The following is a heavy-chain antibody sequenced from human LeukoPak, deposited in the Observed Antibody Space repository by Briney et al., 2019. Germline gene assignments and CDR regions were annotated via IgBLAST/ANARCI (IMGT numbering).Heavy chain of an antibody. CDR2: INPNSGGT. D-gene: IGHD2-15*01. CDR3: ARYCSGGSCWVDWFDP. Sequence: ASVKVSCKASGYTFTGYYMHWVRQAPGQGLEWMGWINPNSGGTNYAQKFQGRVTMTRDTSISIAYMELSRLRSDDTAVYYCARYCSGGSCWVDWFDPWGQGTLVTVSS. V-gene: IGHV1-2*02. CDR1: GYTFTGYY. J-gene: IGHJ5*02.